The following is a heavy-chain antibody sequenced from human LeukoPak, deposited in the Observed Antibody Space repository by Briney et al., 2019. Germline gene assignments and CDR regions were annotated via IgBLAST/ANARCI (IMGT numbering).Heavy chain of an antibody. Sequence: SETLSLTCTVHGGSISSRSYYWGWIRQPPGKGLEWIGRIYYSGSTYYNPSPKSRDTISVHTSQNQFSLKLSSVPAAETAVYYGARQVAPLLRFLEWSPVGIDPWGQGTLVTVSS. CDR2: IYYSGST. J-gene: IGHJ5*02. D-gene: IGHD3-3*01. CDR3: ARQVAPLLRFLEWSPVGIDP. CDR1: GGSISSRSYY. V-gene: IGHV4-39*01.